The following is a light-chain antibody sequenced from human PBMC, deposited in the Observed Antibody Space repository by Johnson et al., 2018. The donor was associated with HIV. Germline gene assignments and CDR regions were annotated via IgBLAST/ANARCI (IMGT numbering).Light chain of an antibody. CDR1: SSNIGNNY. Sequence: QSVLTQPPSVSAAPGQKVTISCSGSSSNIGNNYVSWYQQLPGTAPKLLIYDNNKRPSGIPDRFSGSKSGTSATLGITGLQTGDEADYYCGTWDSSLSAGRYVFGTGTKCTVL. V-gene: IGLV1-51*01. J-gene: IGLJ1*01. CDR3: GTWDSSLSAGRYV. CDR2: DNN.